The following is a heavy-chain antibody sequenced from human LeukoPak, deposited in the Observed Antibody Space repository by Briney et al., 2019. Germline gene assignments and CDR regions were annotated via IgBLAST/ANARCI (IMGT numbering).Heavy chain of an antibody. V-gene: IGHV1-69*13. CDR1: GGTFSSYA. J-gene: IGHJ3*02. Sequence: ASVKVSCKASGGTFSSYAISWVRQAPGQGLEWMGGIIPIFGTANYAQKFQGRVTITADESTSTAYMELSSLRSEDTAVYYCARDVVPAAIDAFDIWGQGTMVTVSS. CDR2: IIPIFGTA. CDR3: ARDVVPAAIDAFDI. D-gene: IGHD2-2*01.